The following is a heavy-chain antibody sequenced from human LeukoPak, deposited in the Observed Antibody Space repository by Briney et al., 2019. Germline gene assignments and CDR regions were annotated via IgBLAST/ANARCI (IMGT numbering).Heavy chain of an antibody. V-gene: IGHV4-39*01. Sequence: SETLSLTCTVSGGSISSSSYYWGWIRQPPGKGLEWIGSIYYSGSTYYNPSLKSRVTISVDTSKNQFSLKLSSVTAADTAVYYCARGSKMLGYNWFDPWGQGALVTVSS. D-gene: IGHD1-26*01. J-gene: IGHJ5*02. CDR3: ARGSKMLGYNWFDP. CDR1: GGSISSSSYY. CDR2: IYYSGST.